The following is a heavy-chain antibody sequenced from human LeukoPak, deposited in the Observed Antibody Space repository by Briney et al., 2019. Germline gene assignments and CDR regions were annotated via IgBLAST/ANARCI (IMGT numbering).Heavy chain of an antibody. D-gene: IGHD4-11*01. CDR3: AKSNAWDWFDP. Sequence: SETLSLTCAVSGGSITSSNWWSWVRQPPGKGLEWFGEIYYTGNTNYNPSLKSRVTISVDKSNNQFSLNLSSVTAADTAVYYCAKSNAWDWFDPWGQGTLVTVSS. V-gene: IGHV4-4*02. CDR1: GGSITSSNW. J-gene: IGHJ5*02. CDR2: IYYTGNT.